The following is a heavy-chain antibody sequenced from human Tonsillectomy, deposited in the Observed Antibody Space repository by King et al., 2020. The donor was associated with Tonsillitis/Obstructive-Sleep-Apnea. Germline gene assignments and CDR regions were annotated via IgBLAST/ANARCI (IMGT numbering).Heavy chain of an antibody. Sequence: HVQLVESGEGVVQPGRSLRLSCEASGFTFSTYAMHWVRQAPGKGLEWVSVISYDGTNKYYADSVQGRFTISRDNSKNTLYLQMNSLRAEDTAVYYCARANRLTGDLDYWGQGTLVTVSS. D-gene: IGHD7-27*01. CDR1: GFTFSTYA. CDR3: ARANRLTGDLDY. CDR2: ISYDGTNK. J-gene: IGHJ4*02. V-gene: IGHV3-30*04.